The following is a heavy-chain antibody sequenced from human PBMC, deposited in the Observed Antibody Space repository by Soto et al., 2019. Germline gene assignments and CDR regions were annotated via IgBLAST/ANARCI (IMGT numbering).Heavy chain of an antibody. D-gene: IGHD6-13*01. V-gene: IGHV3-23*01. CDR2: ISAGGGST. Sequence: GGSLRLSCAASGFTFSSYAMNWVRQAPGRGLEWVSTISAGGGSTYYADSVKGRFTISRDNSKRTLYLQMNSLRADDTAIYYCAKCSGNSWDPFDYWGQGTLVTVSS. J-gene: IGHJ4*02. CDR3: AKCSGNSWDPFDY. CDR1: GFTFSSYA.